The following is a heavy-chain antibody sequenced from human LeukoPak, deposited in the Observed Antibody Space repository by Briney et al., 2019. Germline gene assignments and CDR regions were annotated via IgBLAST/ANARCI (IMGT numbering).Heavy chain of an antibody. D-gene: IGHD3-10*01. CDR2: ISAYNGNT. J-gene: IGHJ4*02. Sequence: ASVKVSCKASGYTFTSYGISWVRQAPGQGLEWIGWISAYNGNTNYAQKLQGRVTMTTDTSTSTAYMELRSLRSDDTAVYYCARGGGPRLMVRGVYFDYWGQGTLVTVSS. CDR1: GYTFTSYG. V-gene: IGHV1-18*01. CDR3: ARGGGPRLMVRGVYFDY.